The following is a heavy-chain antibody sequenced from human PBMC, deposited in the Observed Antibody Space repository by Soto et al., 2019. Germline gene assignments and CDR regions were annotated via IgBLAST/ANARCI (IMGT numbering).Heavy chain of an antibody. CDR1: GFTFSFYS. J-gene: IGHJ6*02. CDR3: ARDGGAYCGGDCYSYQTYYYGMDV. D-gene: IGHD2-21*02. CDR2: ISSTSSTI. V-gene: IGHV3-48*01. Sequence: GGSLRLSCAASGFTFSFYSMNWVRQAPGKGLEWVSYISSTSSTIYYADSVKGRFTISRDNSKNTLYLQMNSLRAEDTAVYYCARDGGAYCGGDCYSYQTYYYGMDVWGQGTTVTVSS.